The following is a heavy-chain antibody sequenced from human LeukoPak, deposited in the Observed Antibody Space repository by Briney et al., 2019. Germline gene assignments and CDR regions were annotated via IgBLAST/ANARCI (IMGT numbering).Heavy chain of an antibody. V-gene: IGHV3-23*01. CDR3: AKGVSGSYSSYYYYYMDV. CDR2: ISGSGGST. Sequence: GSLRLSCAASGFTFSSYAMSWVRQAPGKGLEWVSAISGSGGSTYYADSVKGRFTISRDNSKNTLYLQMNSLRAEDTAVYYCAKGVSGSYSSYYYYYMDVWGKGTTVTVSS. J-gene: IGHJ6*03. D-gene: IGHD3-10*01. CDR1: GFTFSSYA.